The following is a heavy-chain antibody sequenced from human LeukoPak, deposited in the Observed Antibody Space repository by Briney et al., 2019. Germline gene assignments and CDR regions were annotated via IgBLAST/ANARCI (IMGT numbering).Heavy chain of an antibody. J-gene: IGHJ4*02. V-gene: IGHV3-73*01. CDR2: IRSKANSYAT. Sequence: GGSLRLSCAASGFTFSGSAMHWVRQASGKGLEWVGRIRSKANSYATAYAASVKGRSTISRDDSKNTAYLQMNSLKTEDTAVYYCTSVPAYYDILPLDWGQGTLVTVSS. CDR1: GFTFSGSA. CDR3: TSVPAYYDILPLD. D-gene: IGHD3-9*01.